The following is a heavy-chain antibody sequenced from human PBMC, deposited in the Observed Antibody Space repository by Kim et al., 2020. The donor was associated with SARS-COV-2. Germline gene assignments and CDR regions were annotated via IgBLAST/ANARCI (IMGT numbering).Heavy chain of an antibody. CDR3: TRGLSDY. J-gene: IGHJ4*02. CDR2: YGGTT. V-gene: IGHV3-49*02. Sequence: YGGTTEYAASVKGRFTISRDDSKSIAYLQMNSLKTEDTAVYYCTRGLSDYWGQGTLVTVSS.